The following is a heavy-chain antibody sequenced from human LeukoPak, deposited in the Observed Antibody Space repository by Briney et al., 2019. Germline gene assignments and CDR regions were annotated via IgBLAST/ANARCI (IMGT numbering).Heavy chain of an antibody. CDR1: GGTFSSYA. V-gene: IGHV1-69*05. CDR3: ARSGATNPAGEFDY. Sequence: SVKVPCKASGGTFSSYAISWVRQAPGQGLEWMGRIIPIFGTANYAQKFQGRVTITTDESTSTAYMELSSLRSEDTAVYYCARSGATNPAGEFDYWGQGTLVTVSS. D-gene: IGHD5-12*01. CDR2: IIPIFGTA. J-gene: IGHJ4*02.